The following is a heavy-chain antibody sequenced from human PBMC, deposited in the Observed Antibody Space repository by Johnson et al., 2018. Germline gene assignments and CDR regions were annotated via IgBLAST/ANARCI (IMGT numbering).Heavy chain of an antibody. V-gene: IGHV1-69*09. CDR2: IIPILGIA. CDR1: GYTFTSYA. CDR3: WRDQEGLRDGYPAFDI. Sequence: VQLLETGAEVKKPGASVKVSCKASGYTFTSYAMHWVRQAPGQRLEWMGRIIPILGIANYAQKFQGRVTITAGKSTSTAYMELSSLRSEDPAVYFCWRDQEGLRDGYPAFDIWGQGTMVTVSS. J-gene: IGHJ3*02. D-gene: IGHD5-24*01.